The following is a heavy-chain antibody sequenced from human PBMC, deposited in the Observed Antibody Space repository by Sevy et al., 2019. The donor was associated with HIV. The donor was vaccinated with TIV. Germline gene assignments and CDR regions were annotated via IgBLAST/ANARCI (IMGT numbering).Heavy chain of an antibody. CDR3: ATLAGNCNTTHCSSHGYFDN. Sequence: GESLKISCQASGYTFTRYWNGWVRQLPGKGLEWMGIIYPGDSHTLYSPSFQGQVTISADKSITTAYLQWNSLTASDTAMFYCATLAGNCNTTHCSSHGYFDNWGQGTLVTVSS. J-gene: IGHJ4*02. D-gene: IGHD2-15*01. V-gene: IGHV5-51*01. CDR2: IYPGDSHT. CDR1: GYTFTRYW.